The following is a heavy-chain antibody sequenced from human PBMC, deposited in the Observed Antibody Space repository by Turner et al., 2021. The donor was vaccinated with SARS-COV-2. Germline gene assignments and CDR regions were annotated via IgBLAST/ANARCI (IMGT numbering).Heavy chain of an antibody. CDR1: GGSITKNYDY. Sequence: LQLQESGPGLVKPSETLSLTCTVPGGSITKNYDYWGWIRQPPGKGLEWSGSIYYSGNTYYNPSLKSRVTISVDTSKSQFSLKLSSVTAADTAVYYCARLPERYFFDYWGQGALVTVSS. CDR2: IYYSGNT. J-gene: IGHJ4*02. CDR3: ARLPERYFFDY. V-gene: IGHV4-39*01.